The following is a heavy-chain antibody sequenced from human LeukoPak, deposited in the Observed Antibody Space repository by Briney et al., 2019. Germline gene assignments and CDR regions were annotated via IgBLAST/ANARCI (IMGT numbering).Heavy chain of an antibody. CDR1: GASFTTYY. CDR2: IYYSGGT. J-gene: IGHJ4*02. D-gene: IGHD1-26*01. Sequence: SETLRLTCTVSGASFTTYYWNWIRQPPGKGLEWIGYIYYSGGTNYNASPTSRVTTSLDTTKNTSPPHLISVPAADTAPCHCARDWELGYWGQGTLVTVSS. CDR3: ARDWELGY. V-gene: IGHV4-59*01.